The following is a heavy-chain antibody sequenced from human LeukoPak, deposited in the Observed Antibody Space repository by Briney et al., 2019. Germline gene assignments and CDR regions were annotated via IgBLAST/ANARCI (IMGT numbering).Heavy chain of an antibody. J-gene: IGHJ5*02. CDR3: TTDLGGLAYCGGDCYSFYNWFNP. CDR2: IKTEINGGTT. D-gene: IGHD2-21*02. CDR1: GFSFTNVW. Sequence: GGSLRLSCLASGFSFTNVWMSWVRKAPGKGLEWVGRIKTEINGGTTEYAAPVKGRFSISRVDSRNTLYLEMNNVKTEDTAVYYCTTDLGGLAYCGGDCYSFYNWFNPWGQGTLVTVSS. V-gene: IGHV3-15*05.